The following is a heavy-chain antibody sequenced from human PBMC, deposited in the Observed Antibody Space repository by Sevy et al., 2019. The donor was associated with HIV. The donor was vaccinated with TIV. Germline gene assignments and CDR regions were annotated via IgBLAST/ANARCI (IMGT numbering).Heavy chain of an antibody. CDR3: ARDRYYDSSGSVYWYFDL. CDR2: ISYDGSNK. V-gene: IGHV3-30-3*01. J-gene: IGHJ2*01. D-gene: IGHD3-22*01. Sequence: GGSLRLSCAASGFTFSSYAMHWVRQAPGKGLEWVAVISYDGSNKYYADSVKGRFTISRDNSKNTLYLHINSLGADNTAVYYCARDRYYDSSGSVYWYFDLWGRGTLVTVSS. CDR1: GFTFSSYA.